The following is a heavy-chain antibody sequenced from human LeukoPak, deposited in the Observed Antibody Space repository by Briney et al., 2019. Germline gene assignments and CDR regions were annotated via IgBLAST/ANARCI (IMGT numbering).Heavy chain of an antibody. J-gene: IGHJ6*03. CDR3: ARLLSIDTRYSSSWYENYYYYMDV. V-gene: IGHV5-51*01. CDR2: IYPGDSDT. Sequence: GESLKISCKGSGYSFTSYWIGWVRQMPGKGLEWMGIIYPGDSDTRYSPSFQGQVTISADKSISTAYLQWSSLKASDTAMYYCARLLSIDTRYSSSWYENYYYYMDVWGKGTTVTISS. D-gene: IGHD6-13*01. CDR1: GYSFTSYW.